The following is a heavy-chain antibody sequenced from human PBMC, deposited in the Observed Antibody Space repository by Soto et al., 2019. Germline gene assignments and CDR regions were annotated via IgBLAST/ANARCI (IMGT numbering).Heavy chain of an antibody. CDR1: RFTISGHA. V-gene: IGHV3-30*04. Sequence: GGSLRPSCAASRFTISGHAMHWVRQAPGKGLEWLAVISYDGSDKFYADSVKGRFTISRDNAKNSLYLQMNSLRAEDTAVYFCARDISGNAYYGLDVWGQGTTVTVSS. CDR3: ARDISGNAYYGLDV. CDR2: ISYDGSDK. J-gene: IGHJ6*02. D-gene: IGHD2-15*01.